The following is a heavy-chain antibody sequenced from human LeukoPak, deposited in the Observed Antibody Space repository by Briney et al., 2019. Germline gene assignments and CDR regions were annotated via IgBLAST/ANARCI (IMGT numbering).Heavy chain of an antibody. D-gene: IGHD3-10*01. CDR2: INPSGGST. CDR3: ARAYGSGSYTLLFFDY. J-gene: IGHJ4*02. V-gene: IGHV1-46*01. Sequence: ASVKVSCKASGYTFTSYYMHWVRQAPGQGLEWMGIINPSGGSTSYAQKLQGRVTMTRDTSTSTVYMELSSLRSEDTAVYYCARAYGSGSYTLLFFDYWGQGTLVTVSS. CDR1: GYTFTSYY.